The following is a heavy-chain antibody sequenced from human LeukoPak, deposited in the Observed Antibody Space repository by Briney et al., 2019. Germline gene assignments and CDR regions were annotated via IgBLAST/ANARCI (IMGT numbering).Heavy chain of an antibody. J-gene: IGHJ2*01. Sequence: PSETLTLTCTVSGGPINSYYWSWIRQPPGKGLEWFGYIYYSGNTNYNPSLKSRVSISIDTSKNQLSLQLSSVTAADTAVYYCARDRDSSGLRDFDLWGRGTLVTVSA. D-gene: IGHD3-22*01. CDR3: ARDRDSSGLRDFDL. CDR2: IYYSGNT. V-gene: IGHV4-59*01. CDR1: GGPINSYY.